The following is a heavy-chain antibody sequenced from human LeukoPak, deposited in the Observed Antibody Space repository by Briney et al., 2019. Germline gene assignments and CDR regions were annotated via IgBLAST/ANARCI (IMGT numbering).Heavy chain of an antibody. CDR1: GGSISTYF. CDR3: ARSVRSFGWFDP. V-gene: IGHV4-59*08. J-gene: IGHJ5*02. D-gene: IGHD1-26*01. CDR2: ISYTGST. Sequence: SETLSLTCTVSGGSISTYFWSWIRQPPGKGLEWIGYISYTGSTNYNPSLKSRLTISVDTSKNQFSLKLSSVTAADTAVYYCARSVRSFGWFDPWGQGTLVTVSS.